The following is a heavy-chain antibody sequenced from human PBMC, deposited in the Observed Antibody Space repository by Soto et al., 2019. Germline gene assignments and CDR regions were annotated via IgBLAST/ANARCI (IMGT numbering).Heavy chain of an antibody. CDR2: VIPILGTA. CDR1: GGSLRNSV. CDR3: ARLGHPGH. J-gene: IGHJ4*02. V-gene: IGHV1-69*01. Sequence: VQLVQSGAEVKKPGSLVKVSCTASGGSLRNSVISWVRQAPAQRLEWMGGVIPILGTANYAQKFQGRVTMTADEATSTAYMDLSSLSPDDTAVYYCARLGHPGHWGPGTLVIVSS.